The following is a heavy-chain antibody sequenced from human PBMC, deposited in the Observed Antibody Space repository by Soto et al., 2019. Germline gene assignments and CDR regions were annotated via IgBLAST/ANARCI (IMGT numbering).Heavy chain of an antibody. J-gene: IGHJ6*02. CDR2: ISTYNGNT. V-gene: IGHV1-18*01. CDR1: GYSFITYG. CDR3: ARDRPTSSIRARDYYYAMDV. D-gene: IGHD6-6*01. Sequence: QVQLVQSGAEVKKPGASVKVSCKASGYSFITYGISWVRQAPGQGLEWMGWISTYNGNTNYAQKFQGRVTMTTDTSTTTGYIELRSRISDDSAVYYGARDRPTSSIRARDYYYAMDVWGQGTTVTVSS.